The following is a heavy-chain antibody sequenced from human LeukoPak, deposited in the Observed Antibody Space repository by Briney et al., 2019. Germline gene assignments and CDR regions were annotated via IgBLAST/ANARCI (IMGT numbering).Heavy chain of an antibody. Sequence: GGPLRLSCVASRFTFSSYAMSWVREAPGKGLEWVSSISDSGDTTYYTGSVRGRFTISRDNSKNALYLQMSSLRAEDTAVYYCAKSQRNDQQVVQRIDYWGQGTLVTVSS. CDR1: RFTFSSYA. D-gene: IGHD2-2*01. CDR3: AKSQRNDQQVVQRIDY. J-gene: IGHJ4*02. V-gene: IGHV3-23*01. CDR2: ISDSGDTT.